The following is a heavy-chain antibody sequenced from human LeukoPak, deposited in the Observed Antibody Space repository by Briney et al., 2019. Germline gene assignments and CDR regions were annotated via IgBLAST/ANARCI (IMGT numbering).Heavy chain of an antibody. D-gene: IGHD4-11*01. CDR3: ARDRPYSNYDYYYYGMDV. Sequence: SETLSLTCTVSGGSISSYYWSWIRQPPGKGLEWIGYIYYSGSTNYNPSLKSRVTISVDTSKNQFSLKLSSVTAADTAVYYCARDRPYSNYDYYYYGMDVWGQGTTVTVSS. CDR1: GGSISSYY. V-gene: IGHV4-59*01. J-gene: IGHJ6*02. CDR2: IYYSGST.